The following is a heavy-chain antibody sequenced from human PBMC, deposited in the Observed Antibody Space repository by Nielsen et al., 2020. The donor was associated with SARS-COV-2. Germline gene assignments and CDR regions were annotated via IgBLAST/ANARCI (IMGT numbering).Heavy chain of an antibody. CDR2: IYYSGST. Sequence: GSLRLSCTVSGGSISSYYWSWIWQPPGKGLEWIGYIYYSGSTNYNPSLKSRVTISVDTSKNQFSLKLSSVTAADTAVYYCARRRSMDVWGQGTTVTVSS. J-gene: IGHJ6*02. CDR3: ARRRSMDV. CDR1: GGSISSYY. V-gene: IGHV4-59*01.